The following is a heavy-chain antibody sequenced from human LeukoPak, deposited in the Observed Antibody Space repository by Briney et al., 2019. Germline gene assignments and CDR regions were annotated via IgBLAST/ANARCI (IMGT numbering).Heavy chain of an antibody. CDR3: AKDPIRYGSGSYVDY. V-gene: IGHV3-33*06. Sequence: GGSLRLSCVASGFTFSSYGMHWVRQAPGKGLEGVAVIWYDGSNKYYADSVKGRFTISRDNSKNTLYLQMNSLRAEDTAVYYCAKDPIRYGSGSYVDYWGQGTLVTVSS. CDR2: IWYDGSNK. CDR1: GFTFSSYG. D-gene: IGHD3-10*01. J-gene: IGHJ4*02.